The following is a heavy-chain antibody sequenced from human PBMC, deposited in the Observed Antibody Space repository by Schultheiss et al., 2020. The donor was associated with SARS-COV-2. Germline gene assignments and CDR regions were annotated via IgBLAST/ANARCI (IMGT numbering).Heavy chain of an antibody. Sequence: GGSLRLSCAACGFTFSSYDMHWVRQATGKGLEWVSAIGTAGDTYYPGSVKGQFTISRENAKNSLYLQMNSLRAGDTAVYYCARGGCSSTSCYSPTLYYYYYYYMDVWGKGTTVTVSS. D-gene: IGHD2-2*02. V-gene: IGHV3-13*03. CDR3: ARGGCSSTSCYSPTLYYYYYYYMDV. CDR1: GFTFSSYD. J-gene: IGHJ6*03. CDR2: IGTAGDT.